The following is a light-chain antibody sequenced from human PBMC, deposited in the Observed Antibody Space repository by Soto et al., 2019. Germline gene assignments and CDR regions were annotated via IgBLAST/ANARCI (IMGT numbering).Light chain of an antibody. CDR2: DAS. CDR3: QQRSNWPGT. V-gene: IGKV3-11*01. J-gene: IGKJ1*01. Sequence: EIVLTQSPATLSLSPEERATLSCRASQSVRSSLAWYQQQPGQAPRLLIYDASNRATGIPARFSGSGSGTDFTLTISSLEPEDFVVYYCQQRSNWPGTFGQGTKVEIK. CDR1: QSVRSS.